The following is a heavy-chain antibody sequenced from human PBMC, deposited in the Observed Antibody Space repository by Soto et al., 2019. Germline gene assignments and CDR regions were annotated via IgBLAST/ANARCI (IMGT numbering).Heavy chain of an antibody. CDR3: ARVDSSGWYDYYYYGMDV. Sequence: PSETLSLTCTVSGGSISSYYWSWIRQPPGKGLEWIVYIYYSGSTNYNPSLKSRVTISVDTSKNQFSLKLSSVTAADTAVYYCARVDSSGWYDYYYYGMDVWGQGTTVTVSS. CDR1: GGSISSYY. D-gene: IGHD6-19*01. CDR2: IYYSGST. J-gene: IGHJ6*02. V-gene: IGHV4-59*01.